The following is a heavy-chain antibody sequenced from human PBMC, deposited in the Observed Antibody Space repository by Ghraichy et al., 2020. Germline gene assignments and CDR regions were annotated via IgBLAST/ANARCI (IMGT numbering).Heavy chain of an antibody. CDR3: ARGVSIAVVTPLGY. CDR1: GFTFSSYW. D-gene: IGHD4-23*01. J-gene: IGHJ4*02. V-gene: IGHV3-74*01. Sequence: GGSLRLSCAASGFTFSSYWMHWVRQAPGEGLVWVSRINSDGSSTSYADSVKGRFTISRDNAKNTVYLQMNSLRAEDTAVYYCARGVSIAVVTPLGYWGQGPLVPVSS. CDR2: INSDGSST.